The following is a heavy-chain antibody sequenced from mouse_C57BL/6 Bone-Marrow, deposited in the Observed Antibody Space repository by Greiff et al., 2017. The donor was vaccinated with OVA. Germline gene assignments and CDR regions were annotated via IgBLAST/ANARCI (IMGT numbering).Heavy chain of an antibody. J-gene: IGHJ3*01. CDR2: IDPSDSYT. Sequence: QVQLQQPGAELVKPGASVKLSCKASGYTFTSYWMQWVKQRPGQGLEWIGEIDPSDSYTNYNQKFKGKATLTVDTSSSTAYMQLSSLTSEDSAVYCCAGAWFAYWGQGTLVTVSA. CDR1: GYTFTSYW. V-gene: IGHV1-50*01. CDR3: AGAWFAY.